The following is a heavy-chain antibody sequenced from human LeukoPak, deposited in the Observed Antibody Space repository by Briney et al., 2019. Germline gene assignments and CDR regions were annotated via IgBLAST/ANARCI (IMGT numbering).Heavy chain of an antibody. CDR2: IKQDGSEK. CDR1: GFTFSNYW. CDR3: ASQIIAAFRNEY. J-gene: IGHJ4*02. Sequence: GGSLRLSCAASGFTFSNYWMSWVRQAPGKGLEWVANIKQDGSEKYYVDSVKGRFTVSRDNAKNSLYLQMNSLRAEDTAVYYCASQIIAAFRNEYWGQGTLVTVSS. D-gene: IGHD6-13*01. V-gene: IGHV3-7*01.